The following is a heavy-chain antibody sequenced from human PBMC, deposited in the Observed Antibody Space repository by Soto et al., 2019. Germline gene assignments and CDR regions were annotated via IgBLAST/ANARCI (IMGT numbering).Heavy chain of an antibody. J-gene: IGHJ4*02. V-gene: IGHV3-30*03. CDR3: ARDVSGGSRLGELSAYFDY. D-gene: IGHD3-16*02. CDR1: GVTFSTYG. Sequence: QVPLVESGGVVVQPGRSLRLSCVASGVTFSTYGMHWVRQAPGKGLEWVAVISYNGGNKYYADAVKGRFTISRDNSQNTLYLQMSGLRPDDTAVYSCARDVSGGSRLGELSAYFDYWGQGTPVTVSS. CDR2: ISYNGGNK.